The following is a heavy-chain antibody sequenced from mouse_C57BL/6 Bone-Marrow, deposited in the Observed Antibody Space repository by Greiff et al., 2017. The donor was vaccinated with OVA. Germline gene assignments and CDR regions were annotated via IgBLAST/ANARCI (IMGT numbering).Heavy chain of an antibody. CDR3: ARRTYYRGSWYFDV. CDR1: GYTFTDYN. J-gene: IGHJ1*03. D-gene: IGHD2-14*01. CDR2: INPNNGGT. Sequence: EVKLVESGPELVKPGASVKIPCKASGYTFTDYNMDWVKQSHGKSLEWIGDINPNNGGTIYNQKFKGKATLTVDKSSSTAYMELRSLTSEDTAVYYCARRTYYRGSWYFDVWGTGTTVTVSS. V-gene: IGHV1-18*01.